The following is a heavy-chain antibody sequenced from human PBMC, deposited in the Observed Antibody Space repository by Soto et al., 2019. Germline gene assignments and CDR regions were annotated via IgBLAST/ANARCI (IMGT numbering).Heavy chain of an antibody. CDR3: ARDTSGDGYNLEFDY. J-gene: IGHJ4*02. V-gene: IGHV4-59*01. CDR1: GGSISSYY. CDR2: IYYSGST. Sequence: SETLSLTCTVSGGSISSYYWSWIRQPPGKGLEWIGYIYYSGSTNYNPSLKSRVTISVDTSKNQFSLKLSSVTAADTAVYYCARDTSGDGYNLEFDYWGQGTLVTVSS. D-gene: IGHD5-12*01.